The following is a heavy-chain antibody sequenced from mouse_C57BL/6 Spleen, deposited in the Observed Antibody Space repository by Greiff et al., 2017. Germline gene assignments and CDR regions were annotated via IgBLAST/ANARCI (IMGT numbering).Heavy chain of an antibody. CDR2: IHPSDSDT. CDR1: GYTFTSYW. J-gene: IGHJ3*01. D-gene: IGHD4-1*01. Sequence: QVQLKQPGAELVKPGASVKVSCKASGYTFTSYWMHWVKQRPGQGLEWIGRIHPSDSDTNYNQKFKGKATLTVDKSSSTAYMQLSSLTSEDSAVYYCAIIAGTLFAYWGQGTLVTVAA. CDR3: AIIAGTLFAY. V-gene: IGHV1-74*01.